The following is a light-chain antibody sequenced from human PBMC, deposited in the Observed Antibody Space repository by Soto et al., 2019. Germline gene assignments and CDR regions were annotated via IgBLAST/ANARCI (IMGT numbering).Light chain of an antibody. CDR1: SSDIGGYNY. J-gene: IGLJ1*01. CDR3: TSYTSSTTNYV. CDR2: EVS. Sequence: QSALTQPASVSGSPGQSITFSCTGTSSDIGGYNYVSWYQQHPGKAPKFMFYEVSNRPSGVSDRFSGSKSGNTASLTISGLQAEDEADYYCTSYTSSTTNYVFGTGTKLTVL. V-gene: IGLV2-14*01.